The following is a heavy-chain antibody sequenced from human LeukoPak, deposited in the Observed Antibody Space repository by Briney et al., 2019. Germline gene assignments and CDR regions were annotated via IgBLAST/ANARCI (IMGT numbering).Heavy chain of an antibody. J-gene: IGHJ3*02. Sequence: SETRSLTCTVSGGSISSYYWSWIRQPPGKGLEWIGYIYYSGSTNYNPSLKSRVTISVDTSKNQFSLKLSSVTAADTAVYYCARIANDAFDIWGQGTMVTVSS. V-gene: IGHV4-59*01. CDR1: GGSISSYY. D-gene: IGHD6-13*01. CDR2: IYYSGST. CDR3: ARIANDAFDI.